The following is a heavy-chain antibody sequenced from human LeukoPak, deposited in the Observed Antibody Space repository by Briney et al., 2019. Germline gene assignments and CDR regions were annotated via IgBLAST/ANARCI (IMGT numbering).Heavy chain of an antibody. D-gene: IGHD1-26*01. CDR3: ARDLSIVGATS. J-gene: IGHJ4*02. V-gene: IGHV3-21*01. CDR1: GFTFNTYS. Sequence: GGSLRLSCAASGFTFNTYSMNWVRQAPGKGLEWVSSISSSSSYIYYADSVKGRFTISRDNAKNSLYLQMNSLRAEDTAVYYCARDLSIVGATSWGQGTLVTVSS. CDR2: ISSSSSYI.